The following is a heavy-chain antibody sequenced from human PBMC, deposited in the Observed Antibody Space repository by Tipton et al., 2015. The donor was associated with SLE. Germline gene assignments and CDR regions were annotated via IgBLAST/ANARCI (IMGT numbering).Heavy chain of an antibody. V-gene: IGHV4-59*11. CDR1: GGPISSHY. Sequence: TLSLTCTVSGGPISSHYCSWIRQPPGKGLEWIGYIYYSGSTNYNPPLKSRVTISVDTSKNQFSLKLSSVTAADTAVYYCARVGSSFGFDIWGQGTMVTVSS. D-gene: IGHD6-13*01. CDR3: ARVGSSFGFDI. CDR2: IYYSGST. J-gene: IGHJ3*02.